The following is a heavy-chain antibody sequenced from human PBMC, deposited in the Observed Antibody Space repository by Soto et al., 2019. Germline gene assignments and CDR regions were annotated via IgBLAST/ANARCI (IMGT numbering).Heavy chain of an antibody. D-gene: IGHD2-8*02. CDR2: INAGNGNT. J-gene: IGHJ6*02. V-gene: IGHV1-3*01. Sequence: ASVKVSCKASGYTFTSYSMHWVRQAPGQRLEWMGWINAGNGNTKYSQKFQGSVIITRDTSVSRAYMELSSLRSEHTAVYYFARIKTXGCVVDWYYHYYYGMDVWGQGTTVTVSS. CDR1: GYTFTSYS. CDR3: ARIKTXGCVVDWYYHYYYGMDV.